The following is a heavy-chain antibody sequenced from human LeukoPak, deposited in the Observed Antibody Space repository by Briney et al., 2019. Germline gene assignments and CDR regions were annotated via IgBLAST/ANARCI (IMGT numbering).Heavy chain of an antibody. V-gene: IGHV4-30-2*01. CDR1: GGSISSSGYS. Sequence: PSQTLSLTCAVSGGSISSSGYSWSWIRQPPGKGLEWIGYIYHSGSTYYNPSLKSRVTISVDRSKNQLSLKLSSVTAADTAIYYCARDTVVPNASDIWDQGTMVTVSS. D-gene: IGHD4-23*01. CDR2: IYHSGST. CDR3: ARDTVVPNASDI. J-gene: IGHJ3*02.